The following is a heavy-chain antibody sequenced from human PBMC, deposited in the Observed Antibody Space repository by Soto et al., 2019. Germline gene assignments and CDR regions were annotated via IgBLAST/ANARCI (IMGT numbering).Heavy chain of an antibody. J-gene: IGHJ6*04. D-gene: IGHD6-19*01. CDR3: ARDADASGWYHYGMDV. CDR2: IKQDGYEK. V-gene: IGHV3-7*01. CDR1: GFTLSSYW. Sequence: GGSLRLSCAASGFTLSSYWMNRVRQAPGKGLEWVANIKQDGYEKYYVDSVRGRFFISRDNAKNSLYLQLNSLRAEDTAVYYCARDADASGWYHYGMDVWGKGPLVPDSP.